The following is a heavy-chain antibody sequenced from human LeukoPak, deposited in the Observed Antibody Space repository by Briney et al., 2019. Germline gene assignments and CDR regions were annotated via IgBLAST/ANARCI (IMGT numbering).Heavy chain of an antibody. CDR1: GFTFSSYW. V-gene: IGHV3-74*01. Sequence: GGSLRLSCAASGFTFSSYWMHWVRQAPGKGLMWVSRINSDGSSTSYADSVKGRFTISRGNAKNTLYLQMNSLRAEDTAVYYCARGRYSSGWYYFDYWGQGTLVTVSS. CDR3: ARGRYSSGWYYFDY. J-gene: IGHJ4*02. CDR2: INSDGSST. D-gene: IGHD6-19*01.